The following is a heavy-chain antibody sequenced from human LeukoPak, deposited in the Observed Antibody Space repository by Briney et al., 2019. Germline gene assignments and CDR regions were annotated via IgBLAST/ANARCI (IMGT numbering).Heavy chain of an antibody. Sequence: RSGGSLRLSCAASGFTFSSYGMHWVRQAPGKGLEYVSAISSNGGSTYYANSVKGRFTISRDNSKNTLYLQMGSLRAEDMAVYYCARSVVVTANLDYWGQGTLVTVSS. D-gene: IGHD2-21*02. J-gene: IGHJ4*02. CDR2: ISSNGGST. CDR3: ARSVVVTANLDY. CDR1: GFTFSSYG. V-gene: IGHV3-64*01.